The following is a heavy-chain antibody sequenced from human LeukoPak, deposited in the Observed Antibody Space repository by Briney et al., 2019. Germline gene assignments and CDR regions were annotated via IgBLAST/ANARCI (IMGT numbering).Heavy chain of an antibody. J-gene: IGHJ3*02. CDR1: GGSISSYY. Sequence: SETLSLTCTVSGGSISSYYWNWIRQPPGKGLEWIGYIYDSGSTNYNPSLKSRVTISEDTSKNQFSLKLSSVTAADTAVYYCARRGHNWDDAFDIWGQGTMVTVSS. CDR2: IYDSGST. CDR3: ARRGHNWDDAFDI. D-gene: IGHD1-20*01. V-gene: IGHV4-59*08.